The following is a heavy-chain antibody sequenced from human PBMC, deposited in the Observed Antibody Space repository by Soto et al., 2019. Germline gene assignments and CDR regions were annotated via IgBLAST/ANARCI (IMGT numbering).Heavy chain of an antibody. V-gene: IGHV4-39*01. CDR1: GDSIVDRSCY. CDR2: IYYRGTT. J-gene: IGHJ5*02. CDR3: EGYRLRSRGLDL. D-gene: IGHD2-21*02. Sequence: ASEPLSHPCSVSGDSIVDRSCYWVCHRQPTGKGLEWIGNIYYRGTTWYNPSLGSRVTISLDISKNQFSLILNSMTATVSAFYYYEGYRLRSRGLDLWGQGTPVTVSS.